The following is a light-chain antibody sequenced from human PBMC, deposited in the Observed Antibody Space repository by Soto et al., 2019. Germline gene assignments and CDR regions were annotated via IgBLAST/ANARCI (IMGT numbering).Light chain of an antibody. J-gene: IGLJ1*01. CDR1: SSDVGAYNY. CDR2: EVS. Sequence: QSALTQPASVSASPGQSITISCTGTSSDVGAYNYVSWYQQHPGKAPKLMIYEVSNRPSGVSNRFSGSKSGSTASLTISGLQSEDEADYYCRSYTSSSTHAYVFGTGTKVTVL. CDR3: RSYTSSSTHAYV. V-gene: IGLV2-14*01.